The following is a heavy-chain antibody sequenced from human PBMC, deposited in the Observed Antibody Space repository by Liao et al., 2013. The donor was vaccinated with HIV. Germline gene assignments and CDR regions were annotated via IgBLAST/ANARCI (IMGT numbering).Heavy chain of an antibody. V-gene: IGHV4-34*01. CDR3: AKVRQWLASGGEALDI. Sequence: QLQLQESGPGLVKPSETLSLACDVYGESFSDHTWSWIRQTPGKGMEWIGEISHSGGTNYNPSLKSRVTISGDISLRLKSVTAADTAVYYCAKVRQWLASGGEALDIWGHGTMVIVSS. J-gene: IGHJ3*02. D-gene: IGHD6-19*01. CDR1: GESFSDHT. CDR2: ISHSGGT.